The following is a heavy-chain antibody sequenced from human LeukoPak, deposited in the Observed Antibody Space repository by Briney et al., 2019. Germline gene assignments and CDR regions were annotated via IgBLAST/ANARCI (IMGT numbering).Heavy chain of an antibody. CDR1: GFTFSSYA. J-gene: IGHJ4*02. D-gene: IGHD3-22*01. CDR3: AKPRLKSGYYLFDY. V-gene: IGHV3-23*01. CDR2: ISGSGGST. Sequence: GGSLRLSCAASGFTFSSYAMSWVRQAPGKGLEWVSAISGSGGSTYYADSVKGRFTISRENSKNTLYLQMNSLRAEDTAVYYCAKPRLKSGYYLFDYWGQGTLVTVSS.